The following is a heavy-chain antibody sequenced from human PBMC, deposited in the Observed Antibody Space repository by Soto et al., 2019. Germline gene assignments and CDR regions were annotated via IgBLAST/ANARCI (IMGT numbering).Heavy chain of an antibody. CDR2: TYYRSKWYD. J-gene: IGHJ4*02. Sequence: PSQTLSRTCAISGDSVSSDRAAWNWIRQSPSRGLEWLGRTYYRSKWYDDYAVSVKGRITINPDTSKNQFSLHLNSVTPEDTAVYYCASEGAASTDYGGNIDYWGPGTLVTVSS. CDR1: GDSVSSDRAA. CDR3: ASEGAASTDYGGNIDY. D-gene: IGHD4-17*01. V-gene: IGHV6-1*01.